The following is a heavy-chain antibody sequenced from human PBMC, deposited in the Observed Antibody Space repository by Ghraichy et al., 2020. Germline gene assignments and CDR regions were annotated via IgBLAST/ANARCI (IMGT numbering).Heavy chain of an antibody. CDR1: GFTFSSYW. CDR3: AREADSYGYYYGMDV. CDR2: IKQDGSEK. J-gene: IGHJ6*02. Sequence: GGLNISCAASGFTFSSYWMSWVRQAPGKGLEWVANIKQDGSEKYYVDSVKGRFTISRDNAKNSLYLQMNSLRAEDTAVYYCAREADSYGYYYGMDVWGQGTTVTVSS. D-gene: IGHD5-18*01. V-gene: IGHV3-7*01.